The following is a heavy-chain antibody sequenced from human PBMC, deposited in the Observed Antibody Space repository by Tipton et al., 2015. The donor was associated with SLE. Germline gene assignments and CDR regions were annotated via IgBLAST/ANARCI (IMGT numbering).Heavy chain of an antibody. CDR3: ARGTNYDSSGYYSY. CDR2: IDYSGST. D-gene: IGHD3-22*01. CDR1: GGSISSHY. Sequence: TLSLTCTVSGGSISSHYWSWIRQPPGKGLEWIGYIDYSGSTNYNPSLKSRVTISVDTSKNQFSLKLSSVTAADTALYYCARGTNYDSSGYYSYWGQGTLVTVSS. V-gene: IGHV4-59*08. J-gene: IGHJ4*02.